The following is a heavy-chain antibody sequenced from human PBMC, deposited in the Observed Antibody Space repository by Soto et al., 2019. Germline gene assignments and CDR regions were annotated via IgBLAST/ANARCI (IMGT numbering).Heavy chain of an antibody. V-gene: IGHV1-3*01. CDR2: IHAGNGYT. D-gene: IGHD5-12*01. CDR3: ARVHYTGYDFKLALDI. CDR1: GYTFDNYA. Sequence: QVRLVQSGAQVKKPGASVKVSCKASGYTFDNYALHRVRQAPGRRLEWMGWIHAGNGYTKYSQRFQGRVTITRDTSASPGHMGLSSLASEDTAVYYCARVHYTGYDFKLALDIWGQGTMVTVSS. J-gene: IGHJ3*02.